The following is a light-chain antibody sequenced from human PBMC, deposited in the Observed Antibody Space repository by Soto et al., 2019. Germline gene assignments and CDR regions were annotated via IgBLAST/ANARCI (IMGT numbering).Light chain of an antibody. CDR3: QHRSSWPLT. V-gene: IGKV3-11*01. Sequence: EIVLTQSPATLSLSPGERATLSCRASQSVSSILAWYQQRRGQAPRLLIYDASTRATGIPARFRGSGSGTDFTLTISSLEPEDFAVYYCQHRSSWPLTFGGGTKVEIK. J-gene: IGKJ4*01. CDR2: DAS. CDR1: QSVSSI.